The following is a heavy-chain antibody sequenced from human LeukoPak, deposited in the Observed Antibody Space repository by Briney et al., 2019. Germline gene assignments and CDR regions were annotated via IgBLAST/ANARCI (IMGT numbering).Heavy chain of an antibody. Sequence: LVKVSCKASGGTFSSYAISWVRQAPGQGLEWMGGIIPIFGTANYAQKFQGRVTITADESTSTAYMELSSLRSEDTAVYYCAREVVPAAMPDTAMANLDYYGMDVWGQGTTVTVSS. J-gene: IGHJ6*02. D-gene: IGHD2-2*01. V-gene: IGHV1-69*13. CDR2: IIPIFGTA. CDR1: GGTFSSYA. CDR3: AREVVPAAMPDTAMANLDYYGMDV.